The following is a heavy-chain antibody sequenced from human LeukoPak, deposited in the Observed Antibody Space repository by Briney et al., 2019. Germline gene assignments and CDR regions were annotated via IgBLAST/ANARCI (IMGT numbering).Heavy chain of an antibody. Sequence: GGSLRLSCSASGFTFSSLTMHWVRQAPGEGLEWVAVIWYDGSNKYYADSVKGRFTISRDTSRNTLYLQMNSLRAEDTAVYYCAREDAGSYYGNFHHWGQGTLVSVSS. V-gene: IGHV3-33*08. J-gene: IGHJ1*01. CDR3: AREDAGSYYGNFHH. CDR1: GFTFSSLT. CDR2: IWYDGSNK. D-gene: IGHD2-2*01.